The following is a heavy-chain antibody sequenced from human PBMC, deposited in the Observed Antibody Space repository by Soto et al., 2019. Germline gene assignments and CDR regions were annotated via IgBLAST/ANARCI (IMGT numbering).Heavy chain of an antibody. CDR1: GGTFSNYA. D-gene: IGHD3-10*01. CDR2: STPLFGV. V-gene: IGHV1-69*01. J-gene: IGHJ4*02. Sequence: QVQVVQSGAEVKKPGSSVKVSCKASGGTFSNYAFSWVRQAPGQGREWMGGSTPLFGVNLAQKFQGRLTLTADESSSTACMDLSSLGSEDTAVYYCASARLGEMATGGWFDYWGQGTLVTVSS. CDR3: ASARLGEMATGGWFDY.